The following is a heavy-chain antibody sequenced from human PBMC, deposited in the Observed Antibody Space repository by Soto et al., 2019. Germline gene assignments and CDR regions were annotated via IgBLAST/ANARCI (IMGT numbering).Heavy chain of an antibody. J-gene: IGHJ6*02. CDR2: INPSGGST. Sequence: ASVKVSCKASGYTFTSYYMHLVRQAPGQGLEWMGIINPSGGSTSYAQKFQGRVTMTRDTSTSTVYMELSSLRSEDTAVYYCARGRGTETSWYYYYGMDVWGQGTTVT. CDR3: ARGRGTETSWYYYYGMDV. CDR1: GYTFTSYY. V-gene: IGHV1-46*01. D-gene: IGHD4-17*01.